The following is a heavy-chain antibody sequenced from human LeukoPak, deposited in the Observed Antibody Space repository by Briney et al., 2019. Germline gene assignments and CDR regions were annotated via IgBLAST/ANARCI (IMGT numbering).Heavy chain of an antibody. J-gene: IGHJ4*02. D-gene: IGHD2-15*01. Sequence: TAGGSLRLSCAASGFTFSSYSMNWVRQAPGKGLEWVSSISSSGSTIYYADSVKGRFTISRDNAKNSLYLQMNSLRAEDTAVYYCARDRYCSGGSCYSGPIDYWGQGTLVTVSS. CDR1: GFTFSSYS. V-gene: IGHV3-21*04. CDR3: ARDRYCSGGSCYSGPIDY. CDR2: ISSSGSTI.